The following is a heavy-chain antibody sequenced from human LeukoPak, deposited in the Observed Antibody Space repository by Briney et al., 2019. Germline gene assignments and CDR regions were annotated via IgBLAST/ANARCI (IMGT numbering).Heavy chain of an antibody. V-gene: IGHV3-30-3*01. D-gene: IGHD6-13*01. Sequence: GRSLRLSCAASGFTFSSYAMHWDRQAPGKGLEWVAVTSFDGTNEYYADSVRGRFTISRDNSKNTVYLHMNSLRTEDTAVYYCARVTLAAVGTMNYYFHGMDVWGQGTTVTVSS. CDR1: GFTFSSYA. CDR3: ARVTLAAVGTMNYYFHGMDV. J-gene: IGHJ6*02. CDR2: TSFDGTNE.